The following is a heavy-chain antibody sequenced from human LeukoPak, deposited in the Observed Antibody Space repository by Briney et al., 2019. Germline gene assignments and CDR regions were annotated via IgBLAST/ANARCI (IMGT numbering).Heavy chain of an antibody. CDR2: IWYDGSNK. CDR3: ARSYYYDSSHTADY. V-gene: IGHV3-33*08. Sequence: GGSLRLSCAASGFTLSHGWMSWVRQAPGKGLEWVAYIWYDGSNKYYTDSVKGRFTISRDNSKNTLYLQMNSLRAEDTAVYYCARSYYYDSSHTADYWGQGTLVTVSS. J-gene: IGHJ4*02. D-gene: IGHD3-22*01. CDR1: GFTLSHGW.